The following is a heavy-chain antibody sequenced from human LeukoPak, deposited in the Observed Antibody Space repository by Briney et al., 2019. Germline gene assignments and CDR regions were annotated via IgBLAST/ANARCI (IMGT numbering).Heavy chain of an antibody. D-gene: IGHD3-22*01. V-gene: IGHV1-58*02. J-gene: IGHJ3*02. CDR2: IVVGSGNT. Sequence: ASVKVSCKASGFTFTSSAMQWVRQARGQRLEWIGWIVVGSGNTNYAQKFQERVTITRDMSTSTAYMELSSLRSEDTAVYYCAADPDCGDYYDSSPTTNYAFDIWGQGTMVTVSS. CDR1: GFTFTSSA. CDR3: AADPDCGDYYDSSPTTNYAFDI.